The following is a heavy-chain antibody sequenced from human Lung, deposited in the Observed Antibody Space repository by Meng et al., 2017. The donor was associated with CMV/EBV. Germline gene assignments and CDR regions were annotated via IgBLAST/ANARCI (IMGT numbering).Heavy chain of an antibody. CDR1: GFIFSSAW. Sequence: GESLKISCGASGFIFSSAWMSWVRQAPGKGLEWVGRIRSKTNGGTTDYAAPVKGRLTISRDDSRSTLYLQMNSLKTEDTAVYYCTTDAYGVVVPFDYWGQGTLVXVSS. CDR2: IRSKTNGGTT. J-gene: IGHJ4*02. D-gene: IGHD3-3*01. CDR3: TTDAYGVVVPFDY. V-gene: IGHV3-15*01.